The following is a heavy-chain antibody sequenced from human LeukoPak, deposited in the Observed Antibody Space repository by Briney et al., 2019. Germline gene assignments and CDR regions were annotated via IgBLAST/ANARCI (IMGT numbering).Heavy chain of an antibody. CDR2: INPNSGGT. CDR3: ARGVGATYYYDSSGSRY. CDR1: GYTFTGYY. J-gene: IGHJ4*02. V-gene: IGHV1-2*02. D-gene: IGHD3-22*01. Sequence: ASVKVSCKASGYTFTGYYMHWVRQAPGQGLEWMGWINPNSGGTNYAQKFQGGVTMTRDTSISTAYMELSRLRSDDTAVYYCARGVGATYYYDSSGSRYWGQGTLVTVSS.